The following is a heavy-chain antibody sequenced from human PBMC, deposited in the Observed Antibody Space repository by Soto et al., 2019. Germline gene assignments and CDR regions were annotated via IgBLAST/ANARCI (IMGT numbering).Heavy chain of an antibody. CDR2: ISSSSSTI. Sequence: EVQLVESGGGLVQPGGSLRLSCAASGFTFSSYSMNWVRQAPGKGLEWVSYISSSSSTIYYADSVKGRFTISRDNAKNXXSLQINSLRDEDTAVYYCARDAPVSSSWKGDWCDPWGQGTLVTVSS. CDR1: GFTFSSYS. V-gene: IGHV3-48*02. J-gene: IGHJ5*02. D-gene: IGHD6-13*01. CDR3: ARDAPVSSSWKGDWCDP.